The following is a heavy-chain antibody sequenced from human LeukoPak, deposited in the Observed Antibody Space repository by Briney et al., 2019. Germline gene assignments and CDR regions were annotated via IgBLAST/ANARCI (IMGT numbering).Heavy chain of an antibody. V-gene: IGHV4-4*09. D-gene: IGHD6-13*01. J-gene: IGHJ4*02. CDR2: IYTSGST. CDR1: GGSISSYY. Sequence: SETLSLTCTVSGGSISSYYWSWIRQPPGKGLEWIGYIYTSGSTNYNPSLKSRVTISVDTSKNQFSLKLSSVTAADTAVYYCARHRPDEGQQLVPYYFDYWGQGTLVTVSS. CDR3: ARHRPDEGQQLVPYYFDY.